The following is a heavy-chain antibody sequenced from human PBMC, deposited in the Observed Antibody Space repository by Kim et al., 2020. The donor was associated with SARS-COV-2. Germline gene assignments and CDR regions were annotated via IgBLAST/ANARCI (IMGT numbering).Heavy chain of an antibody. D-gene: IGHD5-12*01. J-gene: IGHJ6*02. Sequence: GGSLRLSCAASGFTFSSYSMNWVRQAPGKGLEWVSSISSSSSYIYYADSVKGRFTISRDNAKNSLYLQMNSLRAEDTAVYYCAREQIPPDIVATIRVYYYYGMDVWGQGTTVTLSS. V-gene: IGHV3-21*01. CDR3: AREQIPPDIVATIRVYYYYGMDV. CDR1: GFTFSSYS. CDR2: ISSSSSYI.